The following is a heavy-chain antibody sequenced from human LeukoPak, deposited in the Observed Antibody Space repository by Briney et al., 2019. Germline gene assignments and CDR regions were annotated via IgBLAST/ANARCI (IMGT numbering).Heavy chain of an antibody. CDR3: ARGAEYDGSGSYYDGNWFDP. CDR1: GGSFSGYY. CDR2: INHSGST. V-gene: IGHV4-34*01. J-gene: IGHJ5*02. Sequence: TSETLSLTCAVYGGSFSGYYWSWIRQPPGKGLEWIGEINHSGSTNYNPSLKSRVTISVDTSKNQFSLKLSSVTAADTAVYYCARGAEYDGSGSYYDGNWFDPWGQGTLVTVSS. D-gene: IGHD3-10*01.